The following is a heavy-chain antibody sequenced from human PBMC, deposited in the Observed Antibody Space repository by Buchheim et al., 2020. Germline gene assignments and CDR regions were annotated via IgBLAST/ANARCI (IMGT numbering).Heavy chain of an antibody. V-gene: IGHV3-33*01. J-gene: IGHJ4*02. Sequence: QMQLVESGGGVVQPGGSLRLSCAASGFIFRASGMHWVRQAPGKGLEWVAILFNDGRTKYYADSVEGRFTIFRDTSKNTLYLQLGSLTEEDTAFYYCARDIGDCSGGRCHSDYLDYWGQGAL. CDR3: ARDIGDCSGGRCHSDYLDY. CDR2: LFNDGRTK. D-gene: IGHD2-15*01. CDR1: GFIFRASG.